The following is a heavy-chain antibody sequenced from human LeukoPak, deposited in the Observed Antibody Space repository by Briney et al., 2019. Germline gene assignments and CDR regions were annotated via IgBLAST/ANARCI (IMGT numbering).Heavy chain of an antibody. CDR2: IIPIFGTA. J-gene: IGHJ3*02. Sequence: ASVTVSCTASGGTFSSYAISWVRQAPGQGLEWMGGIIPIFGTANYAQKFQGRVTITADESTSTAYMELSSLRSEDTAVYYCAREKGLYYYDSSGTNAFDIWGQGTMVTVSS. V-gene: IGHV1-69*13. CDR3: AREKGLYYYDSSGTNAFDI. CDR1: GGTFSSYA. D-gene: IGHD3-22*01.